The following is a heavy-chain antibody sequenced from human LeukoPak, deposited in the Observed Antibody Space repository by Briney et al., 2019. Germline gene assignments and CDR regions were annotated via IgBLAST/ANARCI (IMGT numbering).Heavy chain of an antibody. J-gene: IGHJ4*02. Sequence: PGGSLRLSCAASGFTFSSYSMNWVRQAPGKGLEWVSSFSVTAHTAHYADSVKGRFTVSRDTSKSTLYLQMKSLRVEDTAVYYCAKESKSTSSWYYFDSWGQGALVTVSS. D-gene: IGHD6-13*01. V-gene: IGHV3-23*01. CDR1: GFTFSSYS. CDR3: AKESKSTSSWYYFDS. CDR2: FSVTAHTA.